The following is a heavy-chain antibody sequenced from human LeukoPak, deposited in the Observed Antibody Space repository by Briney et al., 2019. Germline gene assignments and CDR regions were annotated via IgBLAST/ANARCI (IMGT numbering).Heavy chain of an antibody. V-gene: IGHV5-10-1*01. J-gene: IGHJ5*02. CDR3: ARDYSNYVNWFDP. CDR2: IDPSDSYT. CDR1: GYSFTSYW. Sequence: GESLKIYCKGSGYSFTSYWISWVRQMPGKGLEWMGRIDPSDSYTNYSPSFQGHVTISADKSISTAYLQWSSLKASDTAMYYCARDYSNYVNWFDPWGQGTLVTVSS. D-gene: IGHD4-11*01.